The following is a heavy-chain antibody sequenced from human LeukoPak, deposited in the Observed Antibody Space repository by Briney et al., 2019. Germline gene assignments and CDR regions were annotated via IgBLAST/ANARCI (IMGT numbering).Heavy chain of an antibody. Sequence: SETLSLTCAVYGGSFSGYYWSWIRQPPGKGLEWIGEINHSGSTYYNPSLKSRVTISVDTSKNQFSLKLSSVTAADTAVYYCARLRNVVLFDYWGQGTLVTVSS. J-gene: IGHJ4*02. CDR2: INHSGST. D-gene: IGHD2-15*01. CDR1: GGSFSGYY. CDR3: ARLRNVVLFDY. V-gene: IGHV4-34*01.